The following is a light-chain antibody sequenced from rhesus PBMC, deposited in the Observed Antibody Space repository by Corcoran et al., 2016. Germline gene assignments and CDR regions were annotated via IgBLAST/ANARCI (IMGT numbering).Light chain of an antibody. CDR2: KAS. CDR3: QHSYGTPYS. Sequence: DIQMTQSPSSLSASVGDRVTITCRASENVNNYLHWYQPKPGKAPKLLIYKASTLQSGVPSRFSGSGPGTDFTLTISSLQPEDFATYYCQHSYGTPYSFGQGTKVEIK. J-gene: IGKJ2*01. V-gene: IGKV1-74*01. CDR1: ENVNNY.